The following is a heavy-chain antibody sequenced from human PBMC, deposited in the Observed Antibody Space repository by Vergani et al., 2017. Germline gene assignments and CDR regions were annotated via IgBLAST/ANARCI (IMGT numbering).Heavy chain of an antibody. J-gene: IGHJ4*02. CDR2: ISSDGGST. D-gene: IGHD3-22*01. V-gene: IGHV3-23*04. CDR3: AGPQGTSAYYYGGFDY. CDR1: GFSFSTYA. Sequence: EVQLVESGGGLVKPGGSLRLSCAASGFSFSTYAMTWVRQAPGKGLEWVSTISSDGGSTYYADSVKGRFTISRDNYKNTLSLQMNSLTAEDTAIYYCAGPQGTSAYYYGGFDYWGQGILVTVSS.